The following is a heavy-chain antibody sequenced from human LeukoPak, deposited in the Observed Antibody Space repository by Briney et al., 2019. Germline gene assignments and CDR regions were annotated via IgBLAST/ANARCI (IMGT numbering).Heavy chain of an antibody. J-gene: IGHJ4*02. CDR2: ISSSGSTI. D-gene: IGHD6-13*01. CDR1: GFTFSDYY. V-gene: IGHV3-11*01. CDR3: ARDWSAAGASSDY. Sequence: GGSLRLSSAPSGFTFSDYYMSWIRQAPGKGLERVSYISSSGSTIYYADSVKGRFTISRDNAKNSLYLQMNSLRAEDTAVYYCARDWSAAGASSDYWGQGTLVTVSS.